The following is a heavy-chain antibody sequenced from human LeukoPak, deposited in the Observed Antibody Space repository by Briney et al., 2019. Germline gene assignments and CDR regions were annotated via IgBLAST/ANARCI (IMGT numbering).Heavy chain of an antibody. D-gene: IGHD5-18*01. J-gene: IGHJ3*02. CDR2: IKSKTDGGTT. V-gene: IGHV3-15*07. CDR3: TTDPSYPFGYSYGPDAFDI. CDR1: GFTFSNAW. Sequence: GGSLRLSCAASGFTFSNAWMNWVRQAPGKGLEWVGRIKSKTDGGTTDYAAPVKGRFTISRDDSKNTLYLQMNSLKTEDTAVYYCTTDPSYPFGYSYGPDAFDIWGQGTMVTVSS.